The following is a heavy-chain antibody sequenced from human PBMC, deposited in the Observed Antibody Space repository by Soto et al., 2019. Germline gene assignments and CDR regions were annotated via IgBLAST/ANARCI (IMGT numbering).Heavy chain of an antibody. CDR2: IIPMSGRP. CDR1: GGSFNSFS. V-gene: IGHV1-69*06. Sequence: QVQLVQSGAEVKTPGSSVKVSCKASGGSFNSFSIDWVRQAPGQGLEWMGGIIPMSGRPNYAQRFQGRVTFSADKSTNAVYMEVNRLTYEDTAVYYCKRRGRESANWFDPWGQGTLVTVSS. J-gene: IGHJ5*02. CDR3: KRRGRESANWFDP.